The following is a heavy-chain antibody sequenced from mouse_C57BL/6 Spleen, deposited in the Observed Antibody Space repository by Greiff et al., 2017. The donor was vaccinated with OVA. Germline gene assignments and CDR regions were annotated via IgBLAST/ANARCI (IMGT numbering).Heavy chain of an antibody. Sequence: EVMLVESGGGLVKPGGSLKLSCAASGFTFSSYAMSWVRQTPEKRLEWVATISDGGSYTYYPDNVKGRFTISRDNAKNNLYLQMSHLKSEDTAMYYCARDGGSSYADFDYWGQGTTLTVSS. J-gene: IGHJ2*01. CDR1: GFTFSSYA. CDR3: ARDGGSSYADFDY. D-gene: IGHD1-1*01. V-gene: IGHV5-4*01. CDR2: ISDGGSYT.